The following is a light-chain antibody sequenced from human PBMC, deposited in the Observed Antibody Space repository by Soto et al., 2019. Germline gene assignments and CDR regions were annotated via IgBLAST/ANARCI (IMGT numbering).Light chain of an antibody. Sequence: QSALTQPRSVSGSPGQSVTISCTGTSSDIGGYNYVSWYQQHPDKAPKLMIYDVSERPSGVPDRFSASKSGNTASLTISGLQAEDEADYYCCSYAGSYTHVLFGGGTKVTVL. CDR2: DVS. CDR1: SSDIGGYNY. J-gene: IGLJ2*01. CDR3: CSYAGSYTHVL. V-gene: IGLV2-11*01.